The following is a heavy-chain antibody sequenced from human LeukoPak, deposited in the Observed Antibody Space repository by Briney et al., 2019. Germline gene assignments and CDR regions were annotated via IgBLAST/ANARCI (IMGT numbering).Heavy chain of an antibody. Sequence: PGGSLRLSCAASGFTFSTYWMSWVRQAPGKGLEWLANIKEDGTGKSHVDSVKGRFTISRDNAKNSLYLQMNSLRDEDTAVYYCARGRTSSWYFDYWGQGTLVTVSS. CDR3: ARGRTSSWYFDY. CDR2: IKEDGTGK. J-gene: IGHJ4*02. CDR1: GFTFSTYW. V-gene: IGHV3-7*02. D-gene: IGHD6-13*01.